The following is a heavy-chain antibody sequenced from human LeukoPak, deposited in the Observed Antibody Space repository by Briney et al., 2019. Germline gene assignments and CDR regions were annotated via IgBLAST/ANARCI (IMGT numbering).Heavy chain of an antibody. J-gene: IGHJ4*02. Sequence: SETLSLTCTVSGGSISSYYWSWIRQPPGKGLEWVGYIYYSGSTNYNPSLKSRVTTSVDTSKNQLSLKLSSVTAADTAVYYCARVIGYCSRTSCFGYFDYWGQGTLVTVSS. CDR2: IYYSGST. CDR1: GGSISSYY. CDR3: ARVIGYCSRTSCFGYFDY. V-gene: IGHV4-59*08. D-gene: IGHD2-2*01.